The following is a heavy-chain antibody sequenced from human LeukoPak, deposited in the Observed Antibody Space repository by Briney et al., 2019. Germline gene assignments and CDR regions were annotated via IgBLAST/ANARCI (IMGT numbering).Heavy chain of an antibody. J-gene: IGHJ4*02. V-gene: IGHV4-4*07. D-gene: IGHD3-3*01. CDR3: ARTRAGFLECLYYFDY. Sequence: SETLSLTCTVSGGSISSYYWSWIRQPAGKGLEWIGRIYTSGSTNYNPSLKSRVTMSVDTSKNQFSLKLSSVTAADTAVYYCARTRAGFLECLYYFDYWGQGTLVTVSS. CDR1: GGSISSYY. CDR2: IYTSGST.